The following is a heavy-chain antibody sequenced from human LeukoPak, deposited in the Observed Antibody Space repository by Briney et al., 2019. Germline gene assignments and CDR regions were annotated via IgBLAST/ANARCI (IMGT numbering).Heavy chain of an antibody. CDR2: ISSNGGST. Sequence: GGSLRLSCAASGFTFSSYAMHWVRQAPGKGLEYVSAISSNGGSTYYANSVKGRFTISRDNSKNTLYLQMGSLRAEDMVVYHCASGRNWNDVPFDYWGQGTLVTVSS. D-gene: IGHD1-1*01. CDR1: GFTFSSYA. J-gene: IGHJ4*02. V-gene: IGHV3-64*01. CDR3: ASGRNWNDVPFDY.